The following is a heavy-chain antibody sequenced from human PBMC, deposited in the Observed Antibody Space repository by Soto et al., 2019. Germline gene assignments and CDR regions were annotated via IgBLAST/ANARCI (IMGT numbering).Heavy chain of an antibody. J-gene: IGHJ4*02. CDR3: AGLRGYAGSPIDY. D-gene: IGHD2-15*01. V-gene: IGHV4-59*01. CDR1: GGSIVSGY. Sequence: SETLSLTCTVSGGSIVSGYWSWIRQPPGKGLEWIGYISYSGNTNYNPSLKSRVTMSVDTPKNQFSLRLSSVTTADTAVYYCAGLRGYAGSPIDYWGQGTLVTVSS. CDR2: ISYSGNT.